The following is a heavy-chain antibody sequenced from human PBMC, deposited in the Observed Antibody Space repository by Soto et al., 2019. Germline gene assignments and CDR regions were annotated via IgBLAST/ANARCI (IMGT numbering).Heavy chain of an antibody. CDR1: GGSFSGYY. CDR3: ARVVVVPAIFTEYYYYGMDV. V-gene: IGHV4-34*01. D-gene: IGHD2-2*01. Sequence: PSETLSLTCAVYGGSFSGYYWSWIRQPPGKGLEWIGEINHSGSTNYNPSLKSRVTISVDTSKNQFSLKLSSVTAADTAVYYCARVVVVPAIFTEYYYYGMDVWGQGTTVNVS. CDR2: INHSGST. J-gene: IGHJ6*02.